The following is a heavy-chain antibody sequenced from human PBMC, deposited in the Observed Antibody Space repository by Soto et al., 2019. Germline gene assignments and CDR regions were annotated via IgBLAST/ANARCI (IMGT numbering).Heavy chain of an antibody. D-gene: IGHD2-2*01. J-gene: IGHJ6*02. CDR2: IIPISGTA. Sequence: QVQLVQSGAEVKKPGSSVKVSCKASGGTFSSYAISWVRQAPGQGLEWMGGIIPISGTANYAQKFQGRVTITAGESTSTAYMELSSLRSEDTAVYYCARSQGSSTSLEIYYYYYYGMDVWGQGTMVTVSS. CDR1: GGTFSSYA. CDR3: ARSQGSSTSLEIYYYYYYGMDV. V-gene: IGHV1-69*01.